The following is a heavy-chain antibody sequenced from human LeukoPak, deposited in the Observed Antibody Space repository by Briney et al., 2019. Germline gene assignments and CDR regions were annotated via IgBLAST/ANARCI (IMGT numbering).Heavy chain of an antibody. V-gene: IGHV1-69*01. CDR2: IIPIFGTA. CDR1: GGTFSSYA. CDR3: ARDPAYSSGWYRFDP. D-gene: IGHD6-19*01. Sequence: SVKVSCKASGGTFSSYAISWVRQAPGQGLEWMGGIIPIFGTANYAQKLQGRVSITADESTSTAYMELSSLRSEDTAVYYCARDPAYSSGWYRFDPWGQGTLVTVSS. J-gene: IGHJ5*02.